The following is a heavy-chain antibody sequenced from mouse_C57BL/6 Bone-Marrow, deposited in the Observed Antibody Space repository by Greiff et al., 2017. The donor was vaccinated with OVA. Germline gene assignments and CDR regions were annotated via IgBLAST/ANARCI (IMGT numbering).Heavy chain of an antibody. CDR3: ARSSLIYYGSSYNYAMDY. D-gene: IGHD1-1*01. CDR2: IDPSDSYT. CDR1: GYTFTSYW. Sequence: QQSCKASGYTFTSYWMQWVKQRPGQGLEWIGEIDPSDSYTNYNQKFKGKATLTVDTSSSTAYMQLSSLTSEDSAVYYCARSSLIYYGSSYNYAMDYWGQGTSVTVSS. V-gene: IGHV1-50*01. J-gene: IGHJ4*01.